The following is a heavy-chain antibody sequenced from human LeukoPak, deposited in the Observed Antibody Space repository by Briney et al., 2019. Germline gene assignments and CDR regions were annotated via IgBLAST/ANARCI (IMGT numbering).Heavy chain of an antibody. CDR1: GYTFTGSY. CDR3: AREGPYSDSSRSRFDY. J-gene: IGHJ4*02. D-gene: IGHD6-6*01. CDR2: INPSSGGT. V-gene: IGHV1-2*02. Sequence: ASVRVSCKASGYTFTGSYIHWVRQAPGQGLEWMAWINPSSGGTNYGQKFQGRVTVTSDTSISTAYMEVTRLTSVDTAVYYCAREGPYSDSSRSRFDYWGQGTLVT.